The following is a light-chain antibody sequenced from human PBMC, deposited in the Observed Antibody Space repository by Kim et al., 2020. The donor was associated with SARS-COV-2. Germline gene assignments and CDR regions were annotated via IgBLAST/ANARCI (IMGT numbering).Light chain of an antibody. V-gene: IGKV3-11*01. CDR1: QSVSRN. CDR3: QQRSDSYT. Sequence: LSLSPGERATLSCRASQSVSRNLAWYQQKPGQAPRLLIYDASKRATGIPARFSGSGSGTDFTLTISSLEPEDFAVYYCQQRSDSYTFGQGTKLEI. CDR2: DAS. J-gene: IGKJ2*01.